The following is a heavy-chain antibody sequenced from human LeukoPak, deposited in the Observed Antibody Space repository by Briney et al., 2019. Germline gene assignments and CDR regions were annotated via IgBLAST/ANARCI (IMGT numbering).Heavy chain of an antibody. V-gene: IGHV3-21*01. CDR2: ISSSSSYI. J-gene: IGHJ6*02. D-gene: IGHD3-22*01. CDR3: ARDLNYYDSSGYYYNYGMDV. Sequence: GGSLRLSCAASGFTFSSYSMNWVRQAPGKGLEWVSSISSSSSYIYYADSVKGRFTISRDNAKNSLYLQMNSLRAEDTAVYYCARDLNYYDSSGYYYNYGMDVWGQGTTVTVSS. CDR1: GFTFSSYS.